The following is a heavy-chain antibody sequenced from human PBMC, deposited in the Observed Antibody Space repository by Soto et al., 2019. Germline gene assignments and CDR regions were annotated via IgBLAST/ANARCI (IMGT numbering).Heavy chain of an antibody. CDR1: GDSISSSGYY. V-gene: IGHV4-31*03. Sequence: PSETLSLTCTVSGDSISSSGYYWSWIRQLPGKGLEWIGYIYYSGSTYYNPSLKSRVSISLDTSKSQFSLKLNSLTAADTAVYYCARDSGGRCCDSWGRGTLVTVSS. D-gene: IGHD2-15*01. CDR3: ARDSGGRCCDS. CDR2: IYYSGST. J-gene: IGHJ5*01.